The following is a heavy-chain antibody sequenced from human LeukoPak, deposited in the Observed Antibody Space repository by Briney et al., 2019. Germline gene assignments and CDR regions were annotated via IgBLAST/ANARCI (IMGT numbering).Heavy chain of an antibody. V-gene: IGHV4-59*01. Sequence: SETLSLTCTVSGGSISNYYWSWIRQPPGKGLEWIGYIYYSGSTNYNPSLKSRVTISVDTSKNQFSLKLSSVTAADTAVYYCARGGYSSSSGYFDYWGQGALVTVSS. CDR2: IYYSGST. CDR3: ARGGYSSSSGYFDY. CDR1: GGSISNYY. D-gene: IGHD6-6*01. J-gene: IGHJ4*02.